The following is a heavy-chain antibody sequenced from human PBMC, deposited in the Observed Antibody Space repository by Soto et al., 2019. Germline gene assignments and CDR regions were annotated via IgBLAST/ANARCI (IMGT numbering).Heavy chain of an antibody. V-gene: IGHV3-15*07. CDR3: TTPKDFWSGMPDY. D-gene: IGHD3-3*01. J-gene: IGHJ4*02. CDR1: GFTFSNAW. CDR2: IKSKTDGGTT. Sequence: EVQLVESGGGLVKPGGSLRLSCAASGFTFSNAWMNWVRQAPGKGLEWVGRIKSKTDGGTTDYAAPVKGRFTISRDNSKNTLYLQMNSRKTEDTAVYYCTTPKDFWSGMPDYWGQGTLVTVSS.